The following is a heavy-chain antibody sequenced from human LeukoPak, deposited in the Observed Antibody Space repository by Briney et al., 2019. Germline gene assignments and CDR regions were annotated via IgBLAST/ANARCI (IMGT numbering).Heavy chain of an antibody. V-gene: IGHV1-18*01. Sequence: ASVKVSCKATGYTFTSYGISWVRQAPGQGLEWTGWISAYNGNTNYAQKLQGRVTMTTDTSTSTAYMELRSLRSDDTAVYYCARDPGPTYYDYVRGSYGIDYWGQGTLVTVSS. CDR1: GYTFTSYG. CDR3: ARDPGPTYYDYVRGSYGIDY. CDR2: ISAYNGNT. J-gene: IGHJ4*02. D-gene: IGHD3-16*01.